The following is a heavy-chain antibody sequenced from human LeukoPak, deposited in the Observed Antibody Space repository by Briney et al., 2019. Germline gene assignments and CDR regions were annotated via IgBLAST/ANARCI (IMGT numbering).Heavy chain of an antibody. V-gene: IGHV4-31*03. Sequence: SETLSLTCTVSGGSISSGGYYWSWIGQHPGKGLEWIGYIYYSGSTYYNPSLKSRVTISVDTSKNQFSLKLSSVTAADTAVYYCAREQGKYSSSVAWGQGTLVTVSS. CDR3: AREQGKYSSSVA. D-gene: IGHD6-6*01. CDR1: GGSISSGGYY. J-gene: IGHJ4*02. CDR2: IYYSGST.